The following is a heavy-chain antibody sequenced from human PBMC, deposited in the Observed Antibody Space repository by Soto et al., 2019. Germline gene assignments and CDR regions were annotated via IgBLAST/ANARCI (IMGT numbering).Heavy chain of an antibody. CDR3: ARVKSYDYVWGSYRYAHPFDY. Sequence: PSETLSLTCAFYGGSFSGYYWIWIRQPPGKGLEWIGEINHSGSTNYNPSLKSRVTISVDTSKNQFSLKLSSVTAADTAVYYCARVKSYDYVWGSYRYAHPFDYWGQGTLVTVSS. J-gene: IGHJ4*02. CDR2: INHSGST. V-gene: IGHV4-34*01. CDR1: GGSFSGYY. D-gene: IGHD3-16*02.